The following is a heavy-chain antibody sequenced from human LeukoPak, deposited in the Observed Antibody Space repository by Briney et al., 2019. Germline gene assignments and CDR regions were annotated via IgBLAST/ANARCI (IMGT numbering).Heavy chain of an antibody. D-gene: IGHD2-21*02. Sequence: SQTLSLTCTVSGGSISSGSYYWSWIRQPAGKGLEWIGRIYTSGSTNYNPSLKSRVTISVDTSKNQFSLKLSSVTAADTAVYYCARGGIVVVTAMDYYYYGMDVWGQGTTVTVSS. CDR3: ARGGIVVVTAMDYYYYGMDV. J-gene: IGHJ6*02. V-gene: IGHV4-61*02. CDR1: GGSISSGSYY. CDR2: IYTSGST.